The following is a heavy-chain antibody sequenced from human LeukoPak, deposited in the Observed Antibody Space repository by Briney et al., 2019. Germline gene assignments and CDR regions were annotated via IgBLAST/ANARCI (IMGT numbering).Heavy chain of an antibody. Sequence: GGSLRLSCAASGFTFSSYAMSWVRQAPGKGLEWVSLTSGSGGSTYYADSVKGRFTISRDNSKNTLYLQMNSLRAEDTAVYYCAKDLVGATFYFDYWGQGTLVTVSS. CDR3: AKDLVGATFYFDY. CDR1: GFTFSSYA. V-gene: IGHV3-23*01. D-gene: IGHD1-26*01. J-gene: IGHJ4*02. CDR2: TSGSGGST.